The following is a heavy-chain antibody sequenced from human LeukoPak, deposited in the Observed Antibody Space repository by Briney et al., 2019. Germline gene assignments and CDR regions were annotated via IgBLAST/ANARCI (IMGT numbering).Heavy chain of an antibody. Sequence: RGSPRLSCAASGFTFSIYGMHWVCQAPRKGLEWVAVISYDGSNICYADSVTVRFPISRDNSKNTLYLQMNSLRPEDTAVYYCAKKFPGAVSNGPDYWGQGTLVTVSS. J-gene: IGHJ4*02. V-gene: IGHV3-30*18. CDR1: GFTFSIYG. D-gene: IGHD5/OR15-5a*01. CDR2: ISYDGSNI. CDR3: AKKFPGAVSNGPDY.